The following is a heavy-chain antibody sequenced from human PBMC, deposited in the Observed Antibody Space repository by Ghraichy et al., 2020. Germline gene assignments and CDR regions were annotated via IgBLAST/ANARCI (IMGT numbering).Heavy chain of an antibody. D-gene: IGHD1-26*01. V-gene: IGHV1-3*01. CDR1: GYTFTSYA. J-gene: IGHJ6*03. CDR2: INAGNGNT. Sequence: ASVKVSCKASGYTFTSYAMHWVRQAPGQRLEWMGWINAGNGNTKYSQKLQGRVTITRDTSASTAYMELSSLRSEDTAVYYCARGGANYYYYYMDVWGKGTTVTVSS. CDR3: ARGGANYYYYYMDV.